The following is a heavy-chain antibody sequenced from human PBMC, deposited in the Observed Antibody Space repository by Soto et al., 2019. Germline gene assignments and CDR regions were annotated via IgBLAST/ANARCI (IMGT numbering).Heavy chain of an antibody. Sequence: SETLSLTCTVSGASINSGGYYWSWVRQLPGKGLEWIGYVYFSGSTYYNPSLESRVTISLDTSQNQFSLKLTSVSATDTAVYYCASGDEWGVFLPYLDQGPLVTVSS. J-gene: IGHJ1*01. CDR3: ASGDEWGVFLPY. D-gene: IGHD2-21*02. CDR2: VYFSGST. CDR1: GASINSGGYY. V-gene: IGHV4-31*03.